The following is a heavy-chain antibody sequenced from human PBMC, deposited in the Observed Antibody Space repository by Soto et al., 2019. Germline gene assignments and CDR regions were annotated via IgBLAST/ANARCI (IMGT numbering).Heavy chain of an antibody. J-gene: IGHJ6*04. CDR3: ALDSSSSLGGLYYYAMDV. D-gene: IGHD6-6*01. CDR2: IYHSGST. Sequence: QVQLQESGPGLVKPSGTLSLTCAVSGGSISSSNWWSWVRQPPGKGLEWIGEIYHSGSTNYNPSLRSRVTISVDTSPNHFSLALSSVTAADTALYYCALDSSSSLGGLYYYAMDVWGEGTTVTVSS. V-gene: IGHV4-4*02. CDR1: GGSISSSNW.